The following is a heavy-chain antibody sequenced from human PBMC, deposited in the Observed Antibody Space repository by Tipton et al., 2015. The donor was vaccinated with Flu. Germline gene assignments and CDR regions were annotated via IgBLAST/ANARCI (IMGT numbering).Heavy chain of an antibody. J-gene: IGHJ4*02. CDR1: GFTFSRSA. CDR2: TSYDGSDQ. D-gene: IGHD5-12*01. CDR3: AREGYDPSFDF. V-gene: IGHV3-30*04. Sequence: RSLRLSCAASGFTFSRSAMHWVRQTPGKGLEWLAITSYDGSDQFYAESVKGRFTISRDNSKNTLDLQMNSLRPEDTAVYYCAREGYDPSFDFWGQGTLVTVSS.